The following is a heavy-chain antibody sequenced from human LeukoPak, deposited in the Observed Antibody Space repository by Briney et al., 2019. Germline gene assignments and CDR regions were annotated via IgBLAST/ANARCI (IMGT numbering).Heavy chain of an antibody. D-gene: IGHD6-19*01. J-gene: IGHJ4*02. CDR2: VNPSAGST. Sequence: GASVKVSCKASGYTFTTYYIHWVRQAPGRGLEWMGIVNPSAGSTSYAQKFQGRVTMTRDTSTSTVYMELSSLRSEDTAVYYCARGGGTAVADRKSKFDDWGQGTLVTVSS. CDR3: ARGGGTAVADRKSKFDD. V-gene: IGHV1-46*01. CDR1: GYTFTTYY.